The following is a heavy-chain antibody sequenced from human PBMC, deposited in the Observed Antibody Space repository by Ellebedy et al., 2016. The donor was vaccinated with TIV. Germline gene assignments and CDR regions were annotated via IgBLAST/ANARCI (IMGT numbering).Heavy chain of an antibody. D-gene: IGHD3-9*01. CDR2: MHHSGST. J-gene: IGHJ6*02. CDR1: GGSVSSGGYF. Sequence: SETLSLTCTVSGGSVSSGGYFWSWIRQPPGKGLEWIGFMHHSGSTNYNPSLKSRVSISIDTSKNQFSLKLTSVTAADTAVYYCARERYDILTGFSSGMEVWGQGTAVTVSS. V-gene: IGHV4-61*08. CDR3: ARERYDILTGFSSGMEV.